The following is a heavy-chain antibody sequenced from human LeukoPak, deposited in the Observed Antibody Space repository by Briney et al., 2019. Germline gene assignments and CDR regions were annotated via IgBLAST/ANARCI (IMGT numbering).Heavy chain of an antibody. V-gene: IGHV5-51*01. CDR1: GYSFTNKW. D-gene: IGHD3-10*01. CDR3: VRHGGPYYYGSGTYRSGYFDY. Sequence: PGESLKISCKGSGYSFTNKWIGWVRQMPGKGLECMGIICPGDSDTRYSPSFQGQVTISVDKSITTAYLQWSSLKASDTAIYHCVRHGGPYYYGSGTYRSGYFDYWGQGTLVTVSS. J-gene: IGHJ4*02. CDR2: ICPGDSDT.